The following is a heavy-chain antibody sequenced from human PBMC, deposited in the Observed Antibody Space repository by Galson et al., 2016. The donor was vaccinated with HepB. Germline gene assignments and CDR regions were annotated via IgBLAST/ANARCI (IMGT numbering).Heavy chain of an antibody. Sequence: SLRLSCAASGFTISNYGMSWVRQAPGKGLEWVANINQDASEKYYENSVRGRFTISRDNARNSVFLQMNSLRADDTAVYYCTRVAGAINFWGQGILVTVSS. CDR1: GFTISNYG. J-gene: IGHJ4*02. V-gene: IGHV3-7*01. D-gene: IGHD1-26*01. CDR2: INQDASEK. CDR3: TRVAGAINF.